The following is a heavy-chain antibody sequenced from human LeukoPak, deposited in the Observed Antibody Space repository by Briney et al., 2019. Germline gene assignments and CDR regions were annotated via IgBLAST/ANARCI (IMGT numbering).Heavy chain of an antibody. J-gene: IGHJ4*02. D-gene: IGHD3-10*01. CDR1: GDSISSSGYY. CDR3: ARFRGVVSSSLLDS. V-gene: IGHV4-39*01. Sequence: SETLSLTCTVSGDSISSSGYYWGWIRQPPGKGLEWIGIIHFSGTTYYNPSLKSRVTISVDTSKNQFSLKLTSVTAADTAVYYCARFRGVVSSSLLDSWGQGTLVTVSS. CDR2: IHFSGTT.